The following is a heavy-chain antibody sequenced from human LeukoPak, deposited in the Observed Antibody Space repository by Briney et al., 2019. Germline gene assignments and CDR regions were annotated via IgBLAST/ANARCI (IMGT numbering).Heavy chain of an antibody. J-gene: IGHJ4*02. CDR3: ARGYYDNSAYLPGYFDY. Sequence: TISRDNAKNSLYLQMNSLRAEDTAVYYCARGYYDNSAYLPGYFDYWGQGTLVTVSS. V-gene: IGHV3-7*04. D-gene: IGHD3-22*01.